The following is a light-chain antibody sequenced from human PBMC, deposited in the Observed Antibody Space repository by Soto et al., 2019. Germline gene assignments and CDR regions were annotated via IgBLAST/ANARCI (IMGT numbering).Light chain of an antibody. Sequence: AIRMTQFPSSFSASIGDRVTITCRASHDITSSLAWYQHILGRAPKLLISGASNLQFGVPSRFSGSGSGTDFTLTISSLQSEDFATYYCQHYYSSPPTFGQGTRVEMK. CDR3: QHYYSSPPT. J-gene: IGKJ1*01. V-gene: IGKV1-8*01. CDR2: GAS. CDR1: HDITSS.